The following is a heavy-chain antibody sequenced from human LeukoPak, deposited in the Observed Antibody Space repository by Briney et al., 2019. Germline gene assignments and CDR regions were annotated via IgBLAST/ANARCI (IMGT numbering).Heavy chain of an antibody. CDR1: GFTFSSYS. D-gene: IGHD4-17*01. CDR2: IRGSGGSK. J-gene: IGHJ4*02. Sequence: GGSLRLSCAASGFTFSSYSMNWVRQAPGKGLEWVSTIRGSGGSKNYADSVKGRFTISRDNSKNTLYLQMNSLRAEDTALYYCAKDKGLYGDYRGFDYWGQGTLVTVSS. V-gene: IGHV3-23*01. CDR3: AKDKGLYGDYRGFDY.